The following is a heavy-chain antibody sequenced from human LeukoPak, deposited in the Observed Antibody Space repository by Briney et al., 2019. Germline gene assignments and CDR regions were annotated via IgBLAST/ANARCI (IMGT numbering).Heavy chain of an antibody. V-gene: IGHV3-43*02. Sequence: GGSLRLSCAASGFNFDDYAMDWVRQAPGRGLEWVSLISGDGGITYYADFVKGRFTISRDNSKNSLYLQMDSLRTEDTALYYCAKPQHYGRGDFDYWGQGTLVTVSS. CDR3: AKPQHYGRGDFDY. CDR2: ISGDGGIT. D-gene: IGHD3-10*01. CDR1: GFNFDDYA. J-gene: IGHJ4*02.